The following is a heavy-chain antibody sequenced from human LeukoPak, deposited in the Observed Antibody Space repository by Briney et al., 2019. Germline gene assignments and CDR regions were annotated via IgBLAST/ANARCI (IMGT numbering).Heavy chain of an antibody. J-gene: IGHJ4*02. CDR1: GFTFSSYA. CDR2: ISGSGGST. Sequence: GGSLRLSCAASGFTFSSYAMSWVRQAPGKGLEWVSAISGSGGSTYYADSVKGRFTISRDNSKNTLYLQMSSLRAEDTAVYYCARGPGDYQFDYWGLGTLVTVSS. V-gene: IGHV3-23*01. D-gene: IGHD4-17*01. CDR3: ARGPGDYQFDY.